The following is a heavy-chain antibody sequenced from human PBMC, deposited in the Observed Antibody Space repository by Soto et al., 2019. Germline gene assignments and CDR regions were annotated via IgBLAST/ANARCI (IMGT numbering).Heavy chain of an antibody. V-gene: IGHV1-8*01. Sequence: QVQLVQSGAEVKKPGASVKVSCKASGYTFTSYDINWVRQATGQGLESMGWMNPNSGNTGYAQKFQGRVTMTRNTSISTAYMELSSLRSEDTAVYYCASYYDFWSGYYYGMDVWGQGTTVTVSS. CDR3: ASYYDFWSGYYYGMDV. D-gene: IGHD3-3*01. CDR2: MNPNSGNT. J-gene: IGHJ6*02. CDR1: GYTFTSYD.